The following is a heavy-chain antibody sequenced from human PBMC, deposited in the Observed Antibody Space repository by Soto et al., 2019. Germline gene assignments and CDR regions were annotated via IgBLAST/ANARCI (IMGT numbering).Heavy chain of an antibody. J-gene: IGHJ4*02. CDR1: GFTFSSYG. CDR2: ISYDGSNK. CDR3: AKGRRLYYDFWSGYLPH. V-gene: IGHV3-30*18. Sequence: GGSLRLSCAASGFTFSSYGMHWVRQAPGKGLEWVAVISYDGSNKYYADSVKGRFTISRDNSKNTLYLQMNSLRAEDTAVYYCAKGRRLYYDFWSGYLPHWGQGTLVTVSS. D-gene: IGHD3-3*01.